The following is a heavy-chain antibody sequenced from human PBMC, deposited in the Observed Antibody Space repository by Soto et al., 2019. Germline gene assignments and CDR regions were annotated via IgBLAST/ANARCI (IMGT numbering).Heavy chain of an antibody. D-gene: IGHD3-10*01. V-gene: IGHV1-69*13. CDR2: IIPIFGTA. CDR1: GGTFSSYA. Sequence: SVKVSCKASGGTFSSYAISWVRQAPGQGLEWMGGIIPIFGTANYAQKFQGRVTITADESTSTAYMELSSLRSEDTAVYYCARDGVEGVITNGMAVWGQGTTVTVS. J-gene: IGHJ6*02. CDR3: ARDGVEGVITNGMAV.